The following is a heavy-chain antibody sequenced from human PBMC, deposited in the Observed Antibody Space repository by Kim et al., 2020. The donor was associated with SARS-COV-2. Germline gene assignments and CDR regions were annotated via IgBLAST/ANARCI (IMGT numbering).Heavy chain of an antibody. CDR3: ARVFTDYDTLTGYYEPTYYLDY. V-gene: IGHV4-59*02. D-gene: IGHD3-9*01. J-gene: IGHJ4*02. Sequence: SETLSLTCTVSGDSVTRSYWSWIRQPPGKGLEWIGYIYYTGSIDYNPSLRGRVTISVDTSKNQFSLRLSPVTAADTAVYYCARVFTDYDTLTGYYEPTYYLDYWGQGTLVTVSS. CDR1: GDSVTRSY. CDR2: IYYTGSI.